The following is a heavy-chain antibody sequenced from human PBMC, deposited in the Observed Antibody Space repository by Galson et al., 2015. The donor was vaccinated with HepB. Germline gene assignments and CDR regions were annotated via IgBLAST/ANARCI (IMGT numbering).Heavy chain of an antibody. CDR1: GYTFTSYY. CDR2: INPSGGST. J-gene: IGHJ3*02. CDR3: AREGALGYCSSTSCDDAFDI. Sequence: SVKVSCKASGYTFTSYYMHWVRQAPGQGLEWMGIINPSGGSTSYAQKFQGRVTMTRDTSTSTVYMELSSLRSEDTAVYYCAREGALGYCSSTSCDDAFDIWGQGTMVTVSS. D-gene: IGHD2-2*01. V-gene: IGHV1-46*01.